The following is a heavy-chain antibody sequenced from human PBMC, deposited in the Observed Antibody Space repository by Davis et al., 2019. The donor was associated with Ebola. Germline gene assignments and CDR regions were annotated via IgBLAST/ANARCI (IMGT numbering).Heavy chain of an antibody. CDR3: ARDGGKWELLGGCDY. Sequence: GESLKISCAASGFTFSSYGMHWVRQAPGKGLEWVAVISYDGSNKYYADSVKGRFTISRDNSKNTLYLQMNSLRAEDTAVYYCARDGGKWELLGGCDYWGQGTLVTVSS. J-gene: IGHJ4*02. V-gene: IGHV3-30*03. CDR1: GFTFSSYG. CDR2: ISYDGSNK. D-gene: IGHD1-26*01.